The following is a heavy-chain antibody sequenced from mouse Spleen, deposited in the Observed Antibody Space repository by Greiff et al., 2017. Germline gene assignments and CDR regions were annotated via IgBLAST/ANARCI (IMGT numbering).Heavy chain of an antibody. D-gene: IGHD1-2*01. Sequence: DVKLQESGAELVRPGASVKLSCTASGFNIKDYYMHWVKQRPEQGLEWIGRIDPEDGDTEYAPKFQGKATMTADTSSNTAYLQLSSLTSEDTAVYYCTTFITTATPFAYWGQGTLVTVSA. CDR1: GFNIKDYY. CDR3: TTFITTATPFAY. V-gene: IGHV14-1*01. J-gene: IGHJ3*01. CDR2: IDPEDGDT.